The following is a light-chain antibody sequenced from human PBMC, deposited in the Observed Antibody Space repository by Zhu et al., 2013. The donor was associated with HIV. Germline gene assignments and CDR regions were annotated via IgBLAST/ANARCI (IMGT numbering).Light chain of an antibody. V-gene: IGKV1-5*01. J-gene: IGKJ1*01. Sequence: DIQVTQSPSSLSASVGDRVNITCLASQSVSTWLAWYQQKPGKAPKLLIYDASSLESGVPSRFSGSGSGTEFTLTISSLQPDDFATYYCQQYNSYWTFGQGTKVEIK. CDR2: DAS. CDR3: QQYNSYWT. CDR1: QSVSTW.